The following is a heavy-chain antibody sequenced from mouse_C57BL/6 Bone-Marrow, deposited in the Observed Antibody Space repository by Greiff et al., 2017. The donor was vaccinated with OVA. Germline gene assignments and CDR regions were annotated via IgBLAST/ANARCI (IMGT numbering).Heavy chain of an antibody. CDR2: IYPGDGDT. J-gene: IGHJ2*01. Sequence: QVQLQQSGPELVKPGASVKISCKASGYAFSSSWLNWVKQRPGTGLEWIGRIYPGDGDTNYNGKFKGKATLTADKSSSTAYMQLSSLTAEDSAVYFCARSDYGSSYDYWGQGTTLTVSS. CDR3: ARSDYGSSYDY. D-gene: IGHD1-1*01. V-gene: IGHV1-82*01. CDR1: GYAFSSSW.